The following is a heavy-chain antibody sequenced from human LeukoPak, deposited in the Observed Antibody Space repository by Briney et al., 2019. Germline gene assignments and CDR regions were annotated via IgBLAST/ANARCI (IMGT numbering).Heavy chain of an antibody. D-gene: IGHD6-19*01. V-gene: IGHV1-24*01. Sequence: ASVKVSCKVSGYTLTELSMHWVRQAPGKGLEWMGGFDPEDGETIYAQKFQGRVTMTTDTSTSTAYMELRSLRSDDTAVYYCARDFTHYSSGWYVSPQFDYWGQGTLVTVSS. CDR2: FDPEDGET. J-gene: IGHJ4*02. CDR1: GYTLTELS. CDR3: ARDFTHYSSGWYVSPQFDY.